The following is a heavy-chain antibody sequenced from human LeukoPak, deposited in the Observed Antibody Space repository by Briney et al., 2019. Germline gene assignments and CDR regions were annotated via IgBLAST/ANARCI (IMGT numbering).Heavy chain of an antibody. CDR3: ARDRNYYYYGMDV. CDR2: ISSSGSTI. J-gene: IGHJ6*04. Sequence: PGGSLRLSCAASGFTFSSYEMNWVRQAPGKGLEWVSYISSSGSTIYYADSVKGRFTISRDNAKNSLYLQMNSLRAEGTAVYYCARDRNYYYYGMDVWGKGTTVTVSS. V-gene: IGHV3-48*03. CDR1: GFTFSSYE.